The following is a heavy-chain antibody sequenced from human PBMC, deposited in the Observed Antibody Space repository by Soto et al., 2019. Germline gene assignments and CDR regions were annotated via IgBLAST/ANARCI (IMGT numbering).Heavy chain of an antibody. V-gene: IGHV4-30-2*01. J-gene: IGHJ5*02. CDR3: ARDQLEGNWFDP. CDR2: IYHSGST. D-gene: IGHD1-1*01. Sequence: SETLSLTRGGSGGSISTGGYFWSWIRQPLGKGLEWIGYIYHSGSTYYNPSLKSRVTISVDKSKNQFSLKLTSVTAADTAVYYCARDQLEGNWFDPWGQGTLVTVSS. CDR1: GGSISTGGYF.